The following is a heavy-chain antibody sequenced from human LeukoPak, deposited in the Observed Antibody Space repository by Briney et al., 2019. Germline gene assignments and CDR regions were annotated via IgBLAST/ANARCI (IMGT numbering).Heavy chain of an antibody. Sequence: GGSLRLSCAASGFTFSSYAMHWVRQAPGKGLEWVAVLSYDGSNKYYADSVKGRFTISRDNSKNTLYLQMNSLRAEDTAVYYCARGYYDSSGYHDAFDIWGQGTMVTVSS. CDR3: ARGYYDSSGYHDAFDI. D-gene: IGHD3-22*01. CDR1: GFTFSSYA. CDR2: LSYDGSNK. J-gene: IGHJ3*02. V-gene: IGHV3-30-3*01.